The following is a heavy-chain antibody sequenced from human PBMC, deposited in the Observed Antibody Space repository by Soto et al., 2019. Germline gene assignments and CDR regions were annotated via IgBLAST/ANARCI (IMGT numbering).Heavy chain of an antibody. Sequence: QVQLVQSGAEVKKPGASVKVSCKGSGYTFTSYGISWVRQAPGQGLEWLGWISAYNGKTNYAQNLQGRVTMTTDTSTNTAYMELRSLRSDDTAIYYCARDTYVVGRSSYYYGMDVWCQGTTVTVSS. V-gene: IGHV1-18*01. CDR1: GYTFTSYG. CDR3: ARDTYVVGRSSYYYGMDV. J-gene: IGHJ6*02. CDR2: ISAYNGKT. D-gene: IGHD1-26*01.